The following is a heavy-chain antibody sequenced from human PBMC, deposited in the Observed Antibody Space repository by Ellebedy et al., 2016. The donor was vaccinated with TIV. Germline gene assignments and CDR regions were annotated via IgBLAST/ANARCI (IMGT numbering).Heavy chain of an antibody. Sequence: MPSETLSLTCTVSGASVTSSYFYWGWIRQPPGKGLEWIGSVCYGVDTFYNPSLKSQLTISMDTSKNQFSLNLSSVTAADTAVYYCARVLRAGRDGDFFDAWGQGTLVTVSS. D-gene: IGHD1-1*01. CDR1: GASVTSSYFY. J-gene: IGHJ4*02. CDR2: VCYGVDT. V-gene: IGHV4-39*07. CDR3: ARVLRAGRDGDFFDA.